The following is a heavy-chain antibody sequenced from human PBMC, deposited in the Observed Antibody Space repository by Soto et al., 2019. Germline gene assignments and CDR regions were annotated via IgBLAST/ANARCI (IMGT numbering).Heavy chain of an antibody. CDR3: ALPYYYESSGNYSPYYFAY. CDR2: IYWDDDK. J-gene: IGHJ4*02. CDR1: GFSLSTRGVG. Sequence: SGPTLVNPTQTLTLACSFSGFSLSTRGVGVGWIRQPPGKALEWLAFIYWDDDKYSSPSLKSRLTVTKDTSKDQVVLTMTNMDPVDTATYYCALPYYYESSGNYSPYYFAYWGQGTLVTVSS. D-gene: IGHD3-22*01. V-gene: IGHV2-5*02.